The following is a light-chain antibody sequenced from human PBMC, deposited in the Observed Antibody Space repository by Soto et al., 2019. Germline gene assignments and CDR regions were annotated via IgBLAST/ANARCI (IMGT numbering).Light chain of an antibody. CDR3: QQYHIYSYT. CDR2: DAS. J-gene: IGKJ2*01. V-gene: IGKV1-17*01. Sequence: IQMTQSPSSLSVSVTDRVTITCRASQDIGNDLGWYQQRPGEAPELLIYDASSLESGVPSRFSGSGSGTELTLTISSLQPDDFATYYCQQYHIYSYTFGQGTKLEIK. CDR1: QDIGND.